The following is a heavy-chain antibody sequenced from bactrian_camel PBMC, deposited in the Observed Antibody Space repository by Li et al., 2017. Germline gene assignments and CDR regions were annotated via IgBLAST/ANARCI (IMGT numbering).Heavy chain of an antibody. D-gene: IGHD5*01. Sequence: HVQLVESGGGSVQAGGSLRLSCAASGYTYSSSSCMGWFRQAPGKEREAVALFGRAGDINYADSVKGRFTISKDNAKNTLWLQMNSLTPEDTAMYYCAAQQMAIRAFCWAGPQTNIRYWGQGTQVTVS. J-gene: IGHJ4*01. CDR3: AAQQMAIRAFCWAGPQTNIRY. CDR1: GYTYSSSSC. V-gene: IGHV3S55*01. CDR2: FGRAGDI.